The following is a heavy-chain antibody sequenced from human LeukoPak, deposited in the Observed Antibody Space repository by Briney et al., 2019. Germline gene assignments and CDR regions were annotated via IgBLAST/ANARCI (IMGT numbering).Heavy chain of an antibody. CDR3: GRLASCSRSCYCDY. V-gene: IGHV4-39*01. CDR2: INYNGRT. J-gene: IGHJ4*02. CDR1: GGFISSGIYF. D-gene: IGHD2-21*01. Sequence: PSETLSLTCNFFGGFISSGIYFCGWIRQSPEKGLEWIGSINYNGRTYYQSSLKSRAIISIDTSKNQFSLKLGSVTAADTALYSCGRLASCSRSCYCDYWGQGSLVTVSS.